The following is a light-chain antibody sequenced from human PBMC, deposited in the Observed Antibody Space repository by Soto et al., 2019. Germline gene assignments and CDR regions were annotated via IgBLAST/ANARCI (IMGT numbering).Light chain of an antibody. CDR3: QQYYSTGRT. J-gene: IGKJ1*01. CDR1: QSVLYSSNNKNY. CDR2: WAS. Sequence: DIVMTQSPDSLAVSLGERATINCKSSQSVLYSSNNKNYLAWYQQKPGQPPKLLIYWASTRESGVPDRFSGSGSGTDFTLTISSLQAEDVAVYYCQQYYSTGRTFGQGTKVDNK. V-gene: IGKV4-1*01.